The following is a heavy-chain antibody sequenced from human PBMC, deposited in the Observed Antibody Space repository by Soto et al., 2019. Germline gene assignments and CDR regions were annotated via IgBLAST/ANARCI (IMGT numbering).Heavy chain of an antibody. CDR3: AYSSSWGYNWFDP. V-gene: IGHV6-1*01. D-gene: IGHD6-13*01. Sequence: NWIRQSPSRGLEWLGRTYYRSKWYNDYAVSVKSRITINPDTSKNQFSLQLNSVTPEDTAVYYCAYSSSWGYNWFDPWGQGTLVTVSS. J-gene: IGHJ5*02. CDR2: TYYRSKWYN.